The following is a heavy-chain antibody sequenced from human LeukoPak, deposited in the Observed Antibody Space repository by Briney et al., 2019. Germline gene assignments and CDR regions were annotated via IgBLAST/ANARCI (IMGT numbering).Heavy chain of an antibody. CDR1: GYTFTDYY. D-gene: IGHD6-19*01. V-gene: IGHV1-2*02. Sequence: ASVKVSCKASGYTFTDYYMHWVRQAPGRGLEWMGWINPNSGGTNYAQKFQGRVTMTRDTSISTAYMELSRLTSDDTAVYYCARGVAGPYYYYYMDVWGKGTTVTISS. CDR2: INPNSGGT. CDR3: ARGVAGPYYYYYMDV. J-gene: IGHJ6*03.